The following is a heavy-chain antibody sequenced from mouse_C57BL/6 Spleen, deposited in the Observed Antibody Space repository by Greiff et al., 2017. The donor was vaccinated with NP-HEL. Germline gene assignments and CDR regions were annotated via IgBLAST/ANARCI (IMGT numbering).Heavy chain of an antibody. CDR3: ARWYDYDGKNAMDY. D-gene: IGHD2-4*01. CDR1: GYSFTGYF. J-gene: IGHJ4*01. Sequence: EVQLQQSGPELVKPGDSVKISCKASGYSFTGYFMNWVMQSHGKSLEWIGRINPYNGDTFYNQKFKGKATLTVDKSSSTAHMELRSLTSEDSAVYYCARWYDYDGKNAMDYWGQGTSVTVSS. V-gene: IGHV1-20*01. CDR2: INPYNGDT.